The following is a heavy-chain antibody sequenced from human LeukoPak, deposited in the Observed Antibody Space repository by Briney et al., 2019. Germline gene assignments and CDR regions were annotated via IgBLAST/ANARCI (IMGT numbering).Heavy chain of an antibody. CDR2: ISAGGRST. CDR3: ARDGRCGGDCYAS. V-gene: IGHV3-23*01. CDR1: GFTFSNYA. J-gene: IGHJ4*02. D-gene: IGHD2-21*02. Sequence: GGSLRLSCAASGFTFSNYATTWVRQAPGKGLEWVSGISAGGRSTYYADAVKGRFTISRDTSKNTLYLQMNSLRGEDTAVYYCARDGRCGGDCYASWGQGTLVTVSS.